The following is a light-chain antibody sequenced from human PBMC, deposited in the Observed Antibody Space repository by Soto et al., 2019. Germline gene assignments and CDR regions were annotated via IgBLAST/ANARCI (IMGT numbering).Light chain of an antibody. Sequence: QSALTQPPSVSGSPGQSVTISCTGTSSDVGSYNRVSWYQQPPGTAPKLMIYEVSNRPSGVPDRFSGSKSGNTASLTISGLQAEDEADYYCSSRTSSSTLVFGGGTKVTVL. CDR3: SSRTSSSTLV. J-gene: IGLJ2*01. CDR2: EVS. CDR1: SSDVGSYNR. V-gene: IGLV2-18*02.